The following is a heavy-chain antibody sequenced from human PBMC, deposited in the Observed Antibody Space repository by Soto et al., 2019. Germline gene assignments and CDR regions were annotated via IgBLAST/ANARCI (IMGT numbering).Heavy chain of an antibody. V-gene: IGHV3-23*01. J-gene: IGHJ3*02. CDR3: AKATSVLAARPKNAFDI. Sequence: EVQLLESGGGLVQPGGSLRLSCAASGFTFSSYAMSWVRQAPGKGLEWVSAISGSGGSTHYADSVKGRFTISRDNSKNTLYLQMNSLRAEDTAVYYCAKATSVLAARPKNAFDIWGQGTMVTVSS. D-gene: IGHD6-6*01. CDR1: GFTFSSYA. CDR2: ISGSGGST.